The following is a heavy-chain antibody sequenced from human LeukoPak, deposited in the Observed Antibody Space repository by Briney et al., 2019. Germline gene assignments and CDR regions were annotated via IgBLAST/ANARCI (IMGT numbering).Heavy chain of an antibody. CDR3: ARGLPTIAVAGLFDY. CDR2: INHSGST. CDR1: GGSFSGYY. Sequence: PSETLSLTCAVYGGSFSGYYWSWIRQPPGKGLEWIGEINHSGSTNYNPSLKSRVTISVDTSKNQFSLKLSSVTAADTAVYYCARGLPTIAVAGLFDYWGQGTLVTVSS. D-gene: IGHD6-19*01. V-gene: IGHV4-34*01. J-gene: IGHJ4*02.